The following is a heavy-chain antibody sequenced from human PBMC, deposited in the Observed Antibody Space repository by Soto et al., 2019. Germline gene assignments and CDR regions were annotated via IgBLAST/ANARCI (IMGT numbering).Heavy chain of an antibody. V-gene: IGHV3-21*01. J-gene: IGHJ6*02. CDR1: GFTFSSYS. CDR2: ISSSSSYI. CDR3: AREQYYDFWSAYYYYYGMDV. D-gene: IGHD3-3*01. Sequence: GGSLRLSCAASGFTFSSYSMNWVRQAPGKGLEWVSSISSSSSYIYYADSVRGRFTISRDNAKNSLYLQMNSLRAEDTAVYYCAREQYYDFWSAYYYYYGMDVWGQGTTVTVSS.